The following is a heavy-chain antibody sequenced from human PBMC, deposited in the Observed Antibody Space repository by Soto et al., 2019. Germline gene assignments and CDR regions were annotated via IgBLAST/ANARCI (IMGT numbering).Heavy chain of an antibody. CDR2: ISAYNGNT. D-gene: IGHD6-19*01. CDR1: GYTFTSYG. CDR3: ARGRFIAVAVTGGGPYYGMDV. V-gene: IGHV1-18*01. J-gene: IGHJ6*02. Sequence: ASVKVSCKASGYTFTSYGISWVRQAPGQGLEWMGWISAYNGNTNYAQKLQGRVTMTTDTSTSTAYMELRSLRSDDTAVYYCARGRFIAVAVTGGGPYYGMDVWGQGTTVTSP.